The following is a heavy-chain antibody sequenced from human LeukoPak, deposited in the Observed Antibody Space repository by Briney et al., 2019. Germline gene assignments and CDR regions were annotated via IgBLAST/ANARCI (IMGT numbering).Heavy chain of an antibody. CDR1: GGSISSSSYY. D-gene: IGHD4-11*01. V-gene: IGHV4-39*01. J-gene: IGHJ4*02. CDR3: ARLRYSNYVDY. Sequence: KPSETLSLTCTVSGGSISSSSYYWGWIRQPPGKGLEWIGSIYYSGSTYYNPSLKSRVTISVDTSKNQFSLKLSSVTAADTAVHYCARLRYSNYVDYWGQGTLVTVSS. CDR2: IYYSGST.